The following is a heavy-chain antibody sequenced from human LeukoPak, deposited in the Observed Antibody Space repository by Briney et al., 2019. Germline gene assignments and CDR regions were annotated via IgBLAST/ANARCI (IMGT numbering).Heavy chain of an antibody. CDR1: GGSISSYY. J-gene: IGHJ4*02. CDR3: ARPYGSGSYYRVEH. CDR2: IYTSGST. D-gene: IGHD3-10*01. V-gene: IGHV4-4*07. Sequence: SETLSLTCTVSGGSISSYYWSWIRQPAGKGLEWIGRIYTSGSTNYNPSLKSRVTMSVDTSKNQFSLKLSSVTAADTAVYYCARPYGSGSYYRVEHWGQGTLVTVSS.